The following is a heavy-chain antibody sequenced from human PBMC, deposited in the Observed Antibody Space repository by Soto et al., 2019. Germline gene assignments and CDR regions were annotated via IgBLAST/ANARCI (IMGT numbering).Heavy chain of an antibody. CDR1: GGTFSSYA. V-gene: IGHV1-69*13. J-gene: IGHJ6*02. CDR3: ARGEIAEADSPLGYYYGMDV. Sequence: ASVKVSCKASGGTFSSYAISWVRQAPGQGLEWMGGIIPIFGTANYAQKFQGRVTITADESTSTAYMELSSLRSEDTAVYYCARGEIAEADSPLGYYYGMDVWGQGTTVTVSS. D-gene: IGHD6-13*01. CDR2: IIPIFGTA.